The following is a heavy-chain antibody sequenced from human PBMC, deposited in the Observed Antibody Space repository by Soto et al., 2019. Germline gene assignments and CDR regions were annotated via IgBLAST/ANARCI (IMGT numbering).Heavy chain of an antibody. CDR3: ARDGPGRPYGMDV. Sequence: QVQLVQSGAEVKKPGASVTVSCKASGYTFNTYLIAWVRQAPGQGLEWMGWISISTGDTDYAQNVQGRVTLTTDPSSSTAYMELKSLRPDDTALYYCARDGPGRPYGMDVWGQGTPVIVSS. D-gene: IGHD6-6*01. V-gene: IGHV1-18*01. CDR1: GYTFNTYL. J-gene: IGHJ6*02. CDR2: ISISTGDT.